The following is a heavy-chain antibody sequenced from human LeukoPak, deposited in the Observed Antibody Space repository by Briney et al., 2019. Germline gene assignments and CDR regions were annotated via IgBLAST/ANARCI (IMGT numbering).Heavy chain of an antibody. CDR3: ARESFAARWD. V-gene: IGHV3-9*01. CDR2: ITWDGRNI. CDR1: GFTFDDYA. D-gene: IGHD6-6*01. Sequence: GGSLRLSCAASGFTFDDYAMHWVRQAPGKGLEWVAGITWDGRNIDYADSVKGRFTISRDNAKNSLYLQTNSLRAEDTAVYYCARESFAARWDWGQGTLVTVSS. J-gene: IGHJ4*02.